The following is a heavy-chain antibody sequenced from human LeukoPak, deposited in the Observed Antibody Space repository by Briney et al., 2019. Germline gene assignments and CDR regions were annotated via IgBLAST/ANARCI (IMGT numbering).Heavy chain of an antibody. CDR2: IYTSGST. J-gene: IGHJ3*02. CDR3: ARGYCSSTSCYYAPEDAFDI. CDR1: GGSISSYY. D-gene: IGHD2-2*01. Sequence: SETLSLTCTVSGGSISSYYWSWIRQPAGKGLEWIGRIYTSGSTNYNPSLKSRVTISVDTSKNQFSLKLSSVTAADTAVYYCARGYCSSTSCYYAPEDAFDIWGQGTMVTVSS. V-gene: IGHV4-4*07.